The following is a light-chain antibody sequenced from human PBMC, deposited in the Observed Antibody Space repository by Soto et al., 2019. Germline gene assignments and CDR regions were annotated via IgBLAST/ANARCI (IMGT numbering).Light chain of an antibody. CDR3: QSYDSSLSALYV. CDR1: SSDIGAGHD. V-gene: IGLV1-40*01. J-gene: IGLJ1*01. Sequence: QPVLTQPPSVSGAPGQRVTISCTGSSSDIGAGHDVHWYQQLPGTAPKLLIYDNINRPSGVPDRFSGSKSGTSASLAITGLQAEDEADYYCQSYDSSLSALYVFGTGTKVTVL. CDR2: DNI.